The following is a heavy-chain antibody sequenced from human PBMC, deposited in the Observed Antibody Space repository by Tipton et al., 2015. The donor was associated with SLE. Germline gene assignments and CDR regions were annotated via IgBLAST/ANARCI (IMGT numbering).Heavy chain of an antibody. J-gene: IGHJ2*01. D-gene: IGHD4-11*01. V-gene: IGHV4-4*07. CDR2: IYTNENT. CDR1: GGSISSYY. Sequence: TLSLTCTVSGGSISSYYWSWIRQPAGGGLEWIGRIYTNENTNYNPSLKSRVTMSVDTSKNHFSLKLISVTAAATAGYYFAREFLNPVTTVHYYFDLWGRGTLVTVSS. CDR3: AREFLNPVTTVHYYFDL.